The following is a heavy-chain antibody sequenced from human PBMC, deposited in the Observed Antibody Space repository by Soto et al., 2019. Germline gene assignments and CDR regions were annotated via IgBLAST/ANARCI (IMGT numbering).Heavy chain of an antibody. J-gene: IGHJ5*02. CDR3: ARSPPYCSGGSCYGIWFDP. V-gene: IGHV4-39*01. Sequence: PSETLSLTCTVSGGSISSYYWGWIRQPPGKGLEWIGSIYYSGSTYYNPSLKSRVTISVDTSKNQFSLKLSSVTAADTAVYYCARSPPYCSGGSCYGIWFDPWGQGTLVTVS. D-gene: IGHD2-15*01. CDR2: IYYSGST. CDR1: GGSISSYY.